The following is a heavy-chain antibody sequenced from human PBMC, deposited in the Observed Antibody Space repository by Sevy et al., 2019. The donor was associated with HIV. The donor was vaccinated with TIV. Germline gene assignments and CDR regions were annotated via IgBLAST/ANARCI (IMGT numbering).Heavy chain of an antibody. CDR2: IKSKTDGGTT. D-gene: IGHD3-3*01. J-gene: IGHJ4*02. CDR3: TTATYYDFWSGYYKQIFDY. V-gene: IGHV3-15*01. CDR1: GFTFSNAW. Sequence: GGSLRLSCAASGFTFSNAWMSWVRQAPGKGLEWVGRIKSKTDGGTTDYAAPVKGRFTISRDDSKNTLYLQMNSLKTEDTAVYYCTTATYYDFWSGYYKQIFDYWGQRTLVTDSS.